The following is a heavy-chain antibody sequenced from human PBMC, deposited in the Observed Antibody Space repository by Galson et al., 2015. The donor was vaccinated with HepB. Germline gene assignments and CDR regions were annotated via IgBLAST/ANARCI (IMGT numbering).Heavy chain of an antibody. Sequence: SVKVSCKASGGTFSSYAISWVRQAPGRGLEWMGGIIPIFGTANYAQKFQGRVTITADESTSTAYMELSSLRSEDTAVYYCARGRRYCSSTSCYTGRLTNYYYYMDVWGKGTTVTVSS. D-gene: IGHD2-2*02. CDR3: ARGRRYCSSTSCYTGRLTNYYYYMDV. CDR2: IIPIFGTA. V-gene: IGHV1-69*13. CDR1: GGTFSSYA. J-gene: IGHJ6*03.